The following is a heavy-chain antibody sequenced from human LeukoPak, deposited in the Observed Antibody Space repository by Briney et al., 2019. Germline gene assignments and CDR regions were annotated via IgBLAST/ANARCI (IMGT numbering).Heavy chain of an antibody. CDR2: IYSGGST. J-gene: IGHJ6*02. Sequence: GGSLRLSCAASGLTVSSNYMSWVRQAPGKGLEWVSVIYSGGSTYYADSVKGRFTISRDNSKNTLYLQMNSLRAEDTAVYYCASLGYCSGGSCSPRLYYYYYGMDVWGQGTTVTVSS. V-gene: IGHV3-53*01. CDR1: GLTVSSNY. D-gene: IGHD2-15*01. CDR3: ASLGYCSGGSCSPRLYYYYYGMDV.